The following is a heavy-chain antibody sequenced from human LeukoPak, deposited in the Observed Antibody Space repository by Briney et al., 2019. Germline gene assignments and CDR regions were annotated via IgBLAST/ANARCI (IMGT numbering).Heavy chain of an antibody. CDR2: IRGNGAGK. J-gene: IGHJ4*02. V-gene: IGHV3-23*01. CDR3: AKISWDGRGTFD. Sequence: GGSLRLSCAASGFSFSTYSMSWVRQAPGKGLEWVSSIRGNGAGKYYADSVKGRFSISRDNSQDTLSLQMNSLRAEDTAVYYCAKISWDGRGTFDWGRGTLVTVSS. CDR1: GFSFSTYS. D-gene: IGHD1/OR15-1a*01.